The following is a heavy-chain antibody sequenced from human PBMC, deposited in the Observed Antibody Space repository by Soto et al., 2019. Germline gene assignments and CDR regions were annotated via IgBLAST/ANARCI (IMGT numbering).Heavy chain of an antibody. CDR3: ERAYYYSSGYYLAFDI. Sequence: QVQLVQSGAEVKKPGSSVKVSCKASGGTFSSYAISWVRQAPGQGLEWMGGIIPIFGTANYAQKFQGRVTITGDESTSTAYMELSSLSSEEKAVYYCERAYYYSSGYYLAFDIWGQGTMVTVSS. V-gene: IGHV1-69*01. D-gene: IGHD3-22*01. CDR1: GGTFSSYA. J-gene: IGHJ3*02. CDR2: IIPIFGTA.